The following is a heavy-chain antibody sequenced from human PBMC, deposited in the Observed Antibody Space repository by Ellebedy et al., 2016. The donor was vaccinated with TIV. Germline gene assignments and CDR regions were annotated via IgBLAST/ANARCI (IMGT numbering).Heavy chain of an antibody. CDR1: GFTFSPYA. CDR2: IVGSGS. V-gene: IGHV3-23*01. Sequence: GESLKISCAASGFTFSPYAMSWVRQAPGTGLEWVSGIVGSGSQKYADSVKGRFTISRDNSKRTVDLQMNSLRAEDTDVYFCAKDRTSGDGYWVFDNWGQGTLVSVSS. D-gene: IGHD5-18*01. J-gene: IGHJ4*02. CDR3: AKDRTSGDGYWVFDN.